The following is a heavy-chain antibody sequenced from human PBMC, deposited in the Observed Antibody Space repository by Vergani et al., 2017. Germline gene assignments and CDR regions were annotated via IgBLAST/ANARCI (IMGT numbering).Heavy chain of an antibody. J-gene: IGHJ6*02. Sequence: QVQLVQSGAEVKKPGSSVKVSCKASGGTFSSYAISWVRQAPGQGLEWMGRIIPILGIANYAQKFQGRVTITADKSTSTAYMELSSLRSEDTAVYYCARGAYYDFWSGYSRYGMDVWGQGTTVTGAS. V-gene: IGHV1-69*04. CDR1: GGTFSSYA. D-gene: IGHD3-3*01. CDR3: ARGAYYDFWSGYSRYGMDV. CDR2: IIPILGIA.